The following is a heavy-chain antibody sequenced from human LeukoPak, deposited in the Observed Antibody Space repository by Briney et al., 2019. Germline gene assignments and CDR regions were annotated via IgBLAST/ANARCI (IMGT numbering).Heavy chain of an antibody. CDR3: ARDKGPDYCYGMDV. CDR1: GYTFTSYG. Sequence: ASVKVSCKASGYTFTSYGISWVRQAPGQGLEWMGWISAYNGNTNYAQKLQGRVTMTTDTSTSTAYMELRSLRSDDTAVYYCARDKGPDYCYGMDVWGQGTTVTVSS. J-gene: IGHJ6*02. CDR2: ISAYNGNT. V-gene: IGHV1-18*01.